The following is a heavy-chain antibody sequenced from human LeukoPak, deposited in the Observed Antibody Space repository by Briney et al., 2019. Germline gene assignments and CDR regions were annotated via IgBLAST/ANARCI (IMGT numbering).Heavy chain of an antibody. CDR3: AREGSYYDSSGLYAFDI. J-gene: IGHJ3*02. CDR1: GGSISSYY. CDR2: IYYSGST. D-gene: IGHD3-22*01. V-gene: IGHV4-59*01. Sequence: SETLSLTCTVSGGSISSYYWSWIRQPPGKGLEWIGYIYYSGSTNYNPSLKSRVTISVDTSKNQFSLKLSSVTAADTAVYYCAREGSYYDSSGLYAFDIWGQGTMVTVSS.